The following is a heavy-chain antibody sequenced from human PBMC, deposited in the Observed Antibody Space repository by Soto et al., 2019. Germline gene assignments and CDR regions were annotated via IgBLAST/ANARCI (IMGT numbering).Heavy chain of an antibody. V-gene: IGHV1-3*04. D-gene: IGHD2-21*02. J-gene: IGHJ4*02. Sequence: QVHLVQSGAEVRKPGTSVKVSCKASGFTFTDNAMHWVRQAPGQRPDWMGWIDTANGNTEYPQKFQYIITLSGDTTANTINMELASLTSEYTAVYYCARDCWITMKVFDLWGQGTLVTVSS. CDR2: IDTANGNT. CDR1: GFTFTDNA. CDR3: ARDCWITMKVFDL.